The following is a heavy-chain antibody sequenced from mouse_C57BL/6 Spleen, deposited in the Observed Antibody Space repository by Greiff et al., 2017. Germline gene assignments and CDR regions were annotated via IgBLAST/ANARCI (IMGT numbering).Heavy chain of an antibody. CDR2: IYPGSGST. D-gene: IGHD1-1*01. Sequence: QVQLQQSGAELVKPGASVKMSCKASGYTFTSYWITWVKQRPGQGLEWIGDIYPGSGSTNYNEKFKSKATLTVHTSSRTAYMQLSSLTSEDSAVYYCASMDYYGSSDYYAMDYWGQGTSVTGSS. J-gene: IGHJ4*01. CDR1: GYTFTSYW. CDR3: ASMDYYGSSDYYAMDY. V-gene: IGHV1-55*01.